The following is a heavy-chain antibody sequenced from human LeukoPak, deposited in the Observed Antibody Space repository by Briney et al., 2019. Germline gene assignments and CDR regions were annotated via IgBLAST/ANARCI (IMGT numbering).Heavy chain of an antibody. Sequence: GGSLRLSCAASGFTFSSYAMHWVRQAPGKGLEWVAVISYDGSNKYYADSVKGRFTISRDNSKNTLYLQMNSLRGEDTAVYYCAEHGITMIGGVWGKGTTVTISS. CDR3: AEHGITMIGGV. D-gene: IGHD3-10*02. CDR1: GFTFSSYA. J-gene: IGHJ6*04. V-gene: IGHV3-30*04. CDR2: ISYDGSNK.